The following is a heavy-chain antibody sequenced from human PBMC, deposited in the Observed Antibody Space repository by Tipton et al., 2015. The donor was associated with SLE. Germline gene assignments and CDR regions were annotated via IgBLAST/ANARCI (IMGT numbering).Heavy chain of an antibody. D-gene: IGHD3-3*01. V-gene: IGHV4-59*08. J-gene: IGHJ6*03. CDR2: IYYSSYT. CDR3: ARLFGVVPGYYYMDV. CDR1: GVSITNSY. Sequence: TLSLTCSVSGVSITNSYWSWIRQPPGKGLEWIGYIYYSSYTNYNPSLKSRVTISVDTSKNQFSLKLSSVTAADTAVYYCARLFGVVPGYYYMDVWGKGTTVTVSS.